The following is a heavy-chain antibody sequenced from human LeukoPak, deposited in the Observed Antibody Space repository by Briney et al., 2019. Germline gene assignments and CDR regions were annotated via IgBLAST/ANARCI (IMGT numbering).Heavy chain of an antibody. Sequence: PGGSLRLFCAASGFTFSSYAMSWVRQAPGKGMEWDSAISGSGGSTYYADSVKGRFTISRDNSKNTLYLQMNSLRVEDTAVYYCAKDPGYQVVYCFDYWGQGTLVTVSS. CDR1: GFTFSSYA. V-gene: IGHV3-23*01. D-gene: IGHD2-2*01. CDR2: ISGSGGST. J-gene: IGHJ4*02. CDR3: AKDPGYQVVYCFDY.